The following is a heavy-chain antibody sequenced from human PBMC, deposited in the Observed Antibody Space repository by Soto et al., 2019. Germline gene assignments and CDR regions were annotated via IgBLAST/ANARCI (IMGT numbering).Heavy chain of an antibody. V-gene: IGHV3-21*04. CDR2: ISSSSSYI. Sequence: GGSLRLSCAASGFTFSSYSMNWVRQAPGKGLEWVSSISSSSSYIYYADSVKGRFTISRDNAKNSLYLQMNSLRAEDTAVYYCAKERMVLRFLFVWGQGTLVTVSS. D-gene: IGHD3-3*01. CDR3: AKERMVLRFLFV. CDR1: GFTFSSYS. J-gene: IGHJ4*02.